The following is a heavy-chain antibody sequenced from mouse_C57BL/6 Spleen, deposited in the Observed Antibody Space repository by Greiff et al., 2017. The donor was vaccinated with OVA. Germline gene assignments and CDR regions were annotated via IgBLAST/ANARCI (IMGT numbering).Heavy chain of an antibody. V-gene: IGHV1-64*01. CDR3: ARPYGYDVYYFDY. D-gene: IGHD2-2*01. Sequence: QVQLKQPGAELVKPGASVKLSCKASGYTFTSYWMHWVKQRPGQGLEWIGMIHPNSGSTNYNEKFKSKATLTVDKSSSTAYMQLSSLTSEDSAVYYCARPYGYDVYYFDYWGQGTTLTVSS. CDR1: GYTFTSYW. J-gene: IGHJ2*01. CDR2: IHPNSGST.